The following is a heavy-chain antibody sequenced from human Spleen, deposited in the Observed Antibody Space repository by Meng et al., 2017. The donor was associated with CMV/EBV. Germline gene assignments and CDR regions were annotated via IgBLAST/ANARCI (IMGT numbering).Heavy chain of an antibody. V-gene: IGHV3-23*01. D-gene: IGHD2-2*01. J-gene: IGHJ4*02. CDR2: IDIAGGRT. Sequence: GESLKISCVASGFTFSRYAMNWVRQAPGKGLEWVSSIDIAGGRTHYADSAKGRFTISRDNSKNTLFLQMNSLRAEDTAVYFCTKDRATRHCSASNCYVFVYWGQGTLVTVSS. CDR1: GFTFSRYA. CDR3: TKDRATRHCSASNCYVFVY.